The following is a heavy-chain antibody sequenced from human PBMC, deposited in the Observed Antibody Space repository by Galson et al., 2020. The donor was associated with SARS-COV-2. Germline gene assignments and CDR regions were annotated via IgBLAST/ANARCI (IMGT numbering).Heavy chain of an antibody. J-gene: IGHJ3*02. CDR3: ARDEEVFAFDS. Sequence: ASVKVSCKASGYTFTGYYMHWVRQAPGQGLEWMGRINPNSGGPNYAQKFQGRVTMTRDTSISTAYMELSRLRSDDTAGYYCARDEEVFAFDSWGQGTMVTVSS. CDR1: GYTFTGYY. CDR2: INPNSGGP. V-gene: IGHV1-2*06. D-gene: IGHD3-10*01.